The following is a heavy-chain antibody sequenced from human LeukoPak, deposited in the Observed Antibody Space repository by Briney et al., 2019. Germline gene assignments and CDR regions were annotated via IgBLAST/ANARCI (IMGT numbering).Heavy chain of an antibody. CDR3: ARVFR. CDR2: ISSSSSTI. J-gene: IGHJ4*02. V-gene: IGHV3-48*01. Sequence: GGSLRLSCAASGFTFSSYSMNWVREAPGRGVEGVSYISSSSSTIYCGDSVKGRFTISRDYAKNAVYVQMNSLRAEDTSVYYCARVFRWGQRTLATASS. CDR1: GFTFSSYS.